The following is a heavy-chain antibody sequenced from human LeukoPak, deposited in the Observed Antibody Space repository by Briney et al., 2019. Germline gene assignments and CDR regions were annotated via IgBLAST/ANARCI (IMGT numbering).Heavy chain of an antibody. CDR1: GFTFSSHS. Sequence: GGSLRLSCAASGFTFSSHSMNWVRQAPGKGLEWVSYISSSSSTIYYADSVKGRFTVSRDNAKNSLYLQMNSLRAEDTAVYYCARGAYYYEDWGQGTLVTVSS. V-gene: IGHV3-48*01. CDR2: ISSSSSTI. D-gene: IGHD3-22*01. CDR3: ARGAYYYED. J-gene: IGHJ4*02.